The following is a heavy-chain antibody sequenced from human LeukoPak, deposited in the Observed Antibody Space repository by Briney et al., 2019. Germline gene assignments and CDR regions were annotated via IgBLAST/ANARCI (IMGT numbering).Heavy chain of an antibody. D-gene: IGHD5-12*01. CDR1: GFTFSSYD. J-gene: IGHJ4*02. CDR3: AKGGSGYSGYDLLDY. CDR2: IWYDGSNK. V-gene: IGHV3-33*06. Sequence: PGRSLRLSCAASGFTFSSYDMHWVRQAPGKGLEWVAVIWYDGSNKYYADSVKRRFTISRDNSKNTLYLQMNSLRAEDTAVYYCAKGGSGYSGYDLLDYWGQGTLVTVSS.